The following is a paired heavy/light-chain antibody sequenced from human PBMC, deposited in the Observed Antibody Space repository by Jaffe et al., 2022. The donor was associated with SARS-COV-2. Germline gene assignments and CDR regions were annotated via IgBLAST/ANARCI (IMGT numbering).Light chain of an antibody. CDR2: ATS. CDR1: QGISSY. J-gene: IGKJ3*01. CDR3: QQYYSYPLT. Sequence: AIRMTQSPSSFSASTGDRVTITCRASQGISSYLAWYQQKPGKAPKLLIYATSTLQSGVPSRFSGSGSGTDFTLTISCLQSEDFATYYCQQYYSYPLTFGPGTKVDIK. V-gene: IGKV1-8*01.
Heavy chain of an antibody. V-gene: IGHV3-30*18. CDR1: GFTFSNYG. J-gene: IGHJ5*02. CDR2: ISYDGSNK. Sequence: QVQLVESGGGVVQPGRSLRLSCAASGFTFSNYGIHWVRQAPGKGLEWVAVISYDGSNKYYADSVKGRFTISRDNSKNTLYLQMDSLRAEDTAVYYCAKDGAYSGSYLNWFDPWGQGTLVTVSS. D-gene: IGHD1-26*01. CDR3: AKDGAYSGSYLNWFDP.